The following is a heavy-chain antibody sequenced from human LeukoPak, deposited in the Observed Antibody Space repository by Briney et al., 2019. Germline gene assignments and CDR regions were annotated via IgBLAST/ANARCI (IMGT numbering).Heavy chain of an antibody. V-gene: IGHV3-21*01. J-gene: IGHJ4*02. CDR3: ARLRGGYNYALGPFDY. CDR2: ISSIRNYI. CDR1: EFTFSSYS. D-gene: IGHD5-18*01. Sequence: GGSLGLSCEASEFTFSSYSINWVRQAPGKGLEWVSSISSIRNYIYYADSVRGRFTISRDNARNSLYLQMNSLRAEDTAVYYCARLRGGYNYALGPFDYWGKGTLVTVSS.